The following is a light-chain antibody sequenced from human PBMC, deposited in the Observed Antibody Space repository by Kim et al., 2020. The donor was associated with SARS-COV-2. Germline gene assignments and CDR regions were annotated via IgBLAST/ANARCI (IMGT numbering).Light chain of an antibody. CDR3: NSRDSSGNVV. CDR2: GKN. J-gene: IGLJ2*01. V-gene: IGLV3-19*01. CDR1: SLRSYY. Sequence: VALGQTVRITCQGDSLRSYYASWYQQKPGQAPVLVIYGKNNRPSGIPDRFSGSSSGNTASLTITGARAEDEADYYCNSRDSSGNVVFGGGTQLTVL.